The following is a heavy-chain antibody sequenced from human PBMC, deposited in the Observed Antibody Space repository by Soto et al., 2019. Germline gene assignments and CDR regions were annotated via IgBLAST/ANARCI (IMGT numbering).Heavy chain of an antibody. J-gene: IGHJ5*02. Sequence: QVQLQQWGAGLLKPSETLSLTCAVYGGSFIGYQWSWIRQPPGKGLEWRGEVNHSGSTNYNPSLKSRLTISVDTSKNQFSLKLTSVTAADTAVYYCARRGVWGSYGSWGQGTLVTVSS. V-gene: IGHV4-34*01. CDR3: ARRGVWGSYGS. D-gene: IGHD3-16*01. CDR2: VNHSGST. CDR1: GGSFIGYQ.